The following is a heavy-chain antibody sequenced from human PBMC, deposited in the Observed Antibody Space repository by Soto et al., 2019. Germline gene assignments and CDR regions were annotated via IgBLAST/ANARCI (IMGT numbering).Heavy chain of an antibody. Sequence: QVQLVESGGGVVQPGRSLRLSCAASGFTFSSYGMHWVRQAPGKGLEWVAVISYDGSNKYYADSVKGRFTISRDNSKNTLYLQMNSLRAEDTAVYYCAKVSSPLYSSPDPFDYWGQGTLVTVSS. CDR1: GFTFSSYG. CDR2: ISYDGSNK. J-gene: IGHJ4*02. CDR3: AKVSSPLYSSPDPFDY. V-gene: IGHV3-30*18. D-gene: IGHD6-13*01.